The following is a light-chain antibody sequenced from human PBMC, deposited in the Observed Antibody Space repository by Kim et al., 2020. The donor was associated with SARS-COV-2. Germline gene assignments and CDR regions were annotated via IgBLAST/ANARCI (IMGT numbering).Light chain of an antibody. CDR1: QSVRNN. CDR2: GAS. V-gene: IGKV3-15*01. CDR3: QQYNNWPPFN. Sequence: EIVMTQSPATLSVSPGERATLSCRASQSVRNNLAWYQQTPGQAPRLLIYGASTRATGIPARFSGSGSGTEFTLIISSLQSEDFAVYYCQQYNNWPPFNFGQGTKLEI. J-gene: IGKJ2*01.